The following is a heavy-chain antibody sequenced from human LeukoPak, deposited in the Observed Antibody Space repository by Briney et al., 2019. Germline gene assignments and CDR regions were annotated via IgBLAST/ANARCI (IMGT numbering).Heavy chain of an antibody. CDR1: GGSISSTPYY. CDR3: AGTALTGYHAFDY. Sequence: SETLSLTCTVSGGSISSTPYYWGWIRQPPGKGLEWIGSIYYSGSTYYNPSLKRRVTISLDTSKNQFSLKLSSVTAADTAVYYCAGTALTGYHAFDYWGQGTLVTVSS. J-gene: IGHJ4*02. V-gene: IGHV4-39*07. D-gene: IGHD3-9*01. CDR2: IYYSGST.